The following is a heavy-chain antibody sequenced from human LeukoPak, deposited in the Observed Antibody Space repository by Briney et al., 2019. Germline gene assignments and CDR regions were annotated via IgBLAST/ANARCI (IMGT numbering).Heavy chain of an antibody. V-gene: IGHV1-69*13. D-gene: IGHD2-15*01. CDR2: IIPIFGTA. CDR1: GGTFSSYA. CDR3: ARASDPSYCSGGSCYSRNWFDP. Sequence: ASVKVSCKASGGTFSSYAISWVRQAPGQGLEWMGGIIPIFGTANCAQKFQGRVTITADESTSTAYMELSSLRSEDTAVYYCARASDPSYCSGGSCYSRNWFDPWGQGTLVTVSS. J-gene: IGHJ5*02.